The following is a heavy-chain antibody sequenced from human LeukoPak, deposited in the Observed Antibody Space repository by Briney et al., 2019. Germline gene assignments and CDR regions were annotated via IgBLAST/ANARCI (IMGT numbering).Heavy chain of an antibody. CDR1: GGSISSYY. D-gene: IGHD1-26*01. Sequence: SETLSLTCTVSGGSISSYYWSWIRQPPGKGLEWIGYIYNSGSTNYNPSLKSRVTISVDTSKNQFSLKLSSVTAADTAVYYCAGDVGATPGSFDYWGQGTLVTVSS. V-gene: IGHV4-59*01. CDR3: AGDVGATPGSFDY. CDR2: IYNSGST. J-gene: IGHJ4*02.